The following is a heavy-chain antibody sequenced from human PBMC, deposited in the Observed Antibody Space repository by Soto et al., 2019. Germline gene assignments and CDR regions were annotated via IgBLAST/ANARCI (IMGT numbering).Heavy chain of an antibody. CDR1: GFTFSSYA. J-gene: IGHJ4*02. CDR3: AKSRVGAGAYYFDY. Sequence: EVQLLESGGGLVQPGGSLRLSCAASGFTFSSYAMRWVRQAPGKGLEWVSAISGSGGSTYYADSVKGRFTISRDNSKNTLYMKMSGLGAEETAVYYCAKSRVGAGAYYFDYWGQGTLVTVSS. CDR2: ISGSGGST. V-gene: IGHV3-23*01. D-gene: IGHD1-26*01.